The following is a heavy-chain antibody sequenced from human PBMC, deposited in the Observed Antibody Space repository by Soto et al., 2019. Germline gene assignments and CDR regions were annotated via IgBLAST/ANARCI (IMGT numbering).Heavy chain of an antibody. J-gene: IGHJ3*02. CDR1: GYTLTELS. CDR2: FDPEDGET. Sequence: GASVKVSCTVSGYTLTELSMHWVRQAPGKGLEWMGGFDPEDGETIYAQKFQGRVTMTEDTSTDTAYMELSSLRSEDTAVYYCATGRVVVAATDAFDIWGQGTMVTVSS. D-gene: IGHD2-15*01. CDR3: ATGRVVVAATDAFDI. V-gene: IGHV1-24*01.